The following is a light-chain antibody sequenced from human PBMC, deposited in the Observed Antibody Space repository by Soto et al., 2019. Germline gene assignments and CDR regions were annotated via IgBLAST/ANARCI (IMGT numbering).Light chain of an antibody. J-gene: IGKJ2*01. Sequence: VVMTQSPATLSVSPGVRVTLSCRASQSVSSDLAWYQQRPGQAPRLLIYGASTRATGIPARFSGTGSGTEFTLTISSLQSEDFAFYYCQQYNNWPPYTFGQGTKVDIK. CDR2: GAS. CDR3: QQYNNWPPYT. CDR1: QSVSSD. V-gene: IGKV3-15*01.